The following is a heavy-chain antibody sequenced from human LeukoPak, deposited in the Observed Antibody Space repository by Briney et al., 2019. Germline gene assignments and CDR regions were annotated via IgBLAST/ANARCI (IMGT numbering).Heavy chain of an antibody. J-gene: IGHJ4*02. D-gene: IGHD5-18*01. CDR2: IIPIFGTA. Sequence: SVTVSCKASGGTFSSYAISWVRQAPGQGLEWMGGIIPIFGTANYAQKFQGRVTITTDESTSTAYMELSSLRSEDTAVYYCANSLYSYGPVGTLYFDYWGQGTLVTVSS. CDR1: GGTFSSYA. CDR3: ANSLYSYGPVGTLYFDY. V-gene: IGHV1-69*05.